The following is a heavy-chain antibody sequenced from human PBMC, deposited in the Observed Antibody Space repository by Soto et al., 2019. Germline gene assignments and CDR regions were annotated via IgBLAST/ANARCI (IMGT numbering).Heavy chain of an antibody. V-gene: IGHV1-3*01. CDR3: ARVSGIAVAEV. D-gene: IGHD6-19*01. J-gene: IGHJ4*02. CDR1: GYTFTSYA. Sequence: QVQLVQSGAEVKKPGASVEVSCKASGYTFTSYAMHWVRQAPGQRLEWMGWINAGNGNTKYSQKFQGRVTITMDTSASTAYMELSSLRSEDTAVYYCARVSGIAVAEVWGQGTLVTVSS. CDR2: INAGNGNT.